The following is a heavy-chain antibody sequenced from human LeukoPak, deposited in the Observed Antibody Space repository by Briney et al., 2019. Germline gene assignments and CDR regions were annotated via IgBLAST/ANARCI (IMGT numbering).Heavy chain of an antibody. V-gene: IGHV4-59*01. D-gene: IGHD3-10*01. J-gene: IGHJ4*02. Sequence: SETLSLXCTVSGGSISSYYWSWIRQPPGKGLEWIGYIYYSGSTNYNPSLKSRVTISVDTSKNQFSLKLSSVTAADTAVYYCARVGPMVRGVISEFDYWGQGTLVTVSS. CDR3: ARVGPMVRGVISEFDY. CDR2: IYYSGST. CDR1: GGSISSYY.